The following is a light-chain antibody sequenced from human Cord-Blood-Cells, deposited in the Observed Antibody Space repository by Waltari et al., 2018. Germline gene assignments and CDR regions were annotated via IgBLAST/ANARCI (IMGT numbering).Light chain of an antibody. V-gene: IGLV2-14*01. CDR2: DVS. Sequence: QSALTQPASVSGSPGQSITISCTGTSSDVGGYNYVSCYQQHPGKAPKLMIYDVSNRPXXVXXXXXXXXSGXXXXLXXXGLQAEXEAXYYCSXXXSXXTLVFXTGXKVX. CDR3: SXXXSXXTLV. J-gene: IGLJ1*01. CDR1: SSDVGGYNY.